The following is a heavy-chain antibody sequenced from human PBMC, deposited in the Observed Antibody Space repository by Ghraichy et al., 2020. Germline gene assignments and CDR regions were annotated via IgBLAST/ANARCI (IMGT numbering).Heavy chain of an antibody. CDR3: ARHVDKGGNSLYYGMDV. Sequence: SETLSLSCTVSGGSISSYYWSWIRQPPGKGLEWIGFIYHSGTASYNPSLKSRVTISVDTSQNQFSLKLTSVTAAATAVYYCARHVDKGGNSLYYGMDVWGQGAAVTVSS. V-gene: IGHV4-59*08. J-gene: IGHJ6*02. CDR2: IYHSGTA. CDR1: GGSISSYY. D-gene: IGHD4-23*01.